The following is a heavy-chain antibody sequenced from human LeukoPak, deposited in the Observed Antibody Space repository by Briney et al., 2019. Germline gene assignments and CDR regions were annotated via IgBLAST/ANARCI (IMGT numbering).Heavy chain of an antibody. J-gene: IGHJ1*01. Sequence: GGSLRLSCAASGFPFNYYSMNWVRQAPGKGLEWISYISSSSSYIYYADSVKGRFTISRDNAKNSLYLQMNSLRAEDTAVYYCARGAPYTMIVEAEYFQHWGQGTLVTVSS. V-gene: IGHV3-21*05. CDR2: ISSSSSYI. D-gene: IGHD3-22*01. CDR1: GFPFNYYS. CDR3: ARGAPYTMIVEAEYFQH.